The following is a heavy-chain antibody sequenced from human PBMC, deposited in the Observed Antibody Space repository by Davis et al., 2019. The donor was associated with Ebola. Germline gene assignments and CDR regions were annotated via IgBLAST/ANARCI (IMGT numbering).Heavy chain of an antibody. CDR2: INDNGGTT. CDR3: AREGKYRDESRTFDY. D-gene: IGHD2-2*01. CDR1: GFTFSTYA. V-gene: IGHV3-64*04. J-gene: IGHJ4*02. Sequence: GGSLRLSCSASGFTFSTYAFHWVRQAPGRGLEYVSGINDNGGTTHYADSVKGRFTISRDNSKNTLYLQMNSLRADDTAVYYCAREGKYRDESRTFDYWGQGTLVTVSS.